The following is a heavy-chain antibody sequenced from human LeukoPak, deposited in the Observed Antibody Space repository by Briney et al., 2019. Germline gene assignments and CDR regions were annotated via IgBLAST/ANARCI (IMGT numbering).Heavy chain of an antibody. CDR3: ARDHRYAFDN. CDR1: GFTFSDYS. J-gene: IGHJ4*02. D-gene: IGHD5-12*01. V-gene: IGHV3-48*04. CDR2: VGISSGNT. Sequence: GGSLRLSCAASGFTFSDYSMNWVRQAPGKGLEWISYVGISSGNTKYADSVKGRFSISGDSAKNSVFLQMNNLRVEDTAVYYCARDHRYAFDNWGQGTLVTVSS.